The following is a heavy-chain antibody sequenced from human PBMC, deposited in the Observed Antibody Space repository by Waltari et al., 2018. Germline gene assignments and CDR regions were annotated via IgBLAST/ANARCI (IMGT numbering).Heavy chain of an antibody. CDR2: IQTDGSNI. J-gene: IGHJ4*02. CDR1: GFTFSLYW. CDR3: AAGGGIDF. Sequence: QLEESGGGLVQPGGSLRLSCAASGFTFSLYWVHWVRQSPGKGLVWVSRIQTDGSNIDYADAVKGRFTISRDNAKNTVYLQMNRLRAEDTAVYYCAAGGGIDFLGQGTLVTVSS. D-gene: IGHD3-16*01. V-gene: IGHV3-74*01.